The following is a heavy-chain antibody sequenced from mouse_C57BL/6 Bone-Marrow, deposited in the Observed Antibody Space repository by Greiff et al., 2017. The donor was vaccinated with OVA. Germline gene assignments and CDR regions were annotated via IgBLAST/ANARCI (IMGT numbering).Heavy chain of an antibody. J-gene: IGHJ3*01. Sequence: QVQLQQSGAELVRPGTSVKVSCKASGYAFTNYLIEWVKQRPGQGLEWIGVINPGSGGTNYNEKFKGKATLTADKSSSTAYMQLSSLTSETSAVLICGTGSRSWFAYWGQGTLVTVSA. CDR1: GYAFTNYL. CDR2: INPGSGGT. CDR3: GTGSRSWFAY. V-gene: IGHV1-54*01.